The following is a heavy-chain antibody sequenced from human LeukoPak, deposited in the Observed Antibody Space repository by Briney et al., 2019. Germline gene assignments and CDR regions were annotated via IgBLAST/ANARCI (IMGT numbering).Heavy chain of an antibody. Sequence: GGSLRLSCAASGFTFSISWMSCVCEAPGKGLGWVANIEHDARFKDHVDSVKGRFNISRDNAKNPLYLQMNSLRAEDTGVYYCARDRETRTSDSWGQGTLVTVSS. CDR2: IEHDARFK. CDR3: ARDRETRTSDS. D-gene: IGHD2-8*01. J-gene: IGHJ4*02. V-gene: IGHV3-7*01. CDR1: GFTFSISW.